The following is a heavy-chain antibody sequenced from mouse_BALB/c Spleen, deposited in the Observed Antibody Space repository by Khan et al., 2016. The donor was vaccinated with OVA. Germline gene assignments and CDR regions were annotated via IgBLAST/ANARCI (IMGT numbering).Heavy chain of an antibody. Sequence: QVQLKQSGAELARPGASVKLSCKASGYTFTDYYINWVKQRTGQGLEWIGEISPGSGDTYYHERFKGKATLTADKSSSTAYMQLSSLTSEASAVYFGARRNYFGYTFAYWGQGTLVTVSA. V-gene: IGHV1-77*01. CDR1: GYTFTDYY. CDR3: ARRNYFGYTFAY. CDR2: ISPGSGDT. D-gene: IGHD1-2*01. J-gene: IGHJ3*01.